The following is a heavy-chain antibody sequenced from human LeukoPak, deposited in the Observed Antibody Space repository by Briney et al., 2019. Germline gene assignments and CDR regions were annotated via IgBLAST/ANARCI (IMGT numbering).Heavy chain of an antibody. CDR1: GDSINSYY. CDR3: ARSRGYFDY. CDR2: IYASGST. Sequence: PSETLSLTCTVSGDSINSYYWSWIRQTAGKGLEWIGRIYASGSTKYNPSLKSRVTMSVDTSKNQFSLKLTSVTAADTALYYCARSRGYFDYWGQGTLVTVSS. J-gene: IGHJ4*02. D-gene: IGHD6-13*01. V-gene: IGHV4-4*07.